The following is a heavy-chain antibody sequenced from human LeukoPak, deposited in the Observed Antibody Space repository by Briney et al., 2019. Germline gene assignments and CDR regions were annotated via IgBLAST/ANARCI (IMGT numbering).Heavy chain of an antibody. CDR3: ARDLGYGDISGAFDI. CDR1: GGSISSYY. CDR2: IYYSGST. D-gene: IGHD4-17*01. Sequence: PSETLSLTCTVSGGSISSYYWSWIRQPPGKGLEWIGYIYYSGSTNYNPSLKSRVTISVDTSKNQFSLKLSSVTAADTAVYYCARDLGYGDISGAFDIWGQGTMVTVPS. J-gene: IGHJ3*02. V-gene: IGHV4-59*01.